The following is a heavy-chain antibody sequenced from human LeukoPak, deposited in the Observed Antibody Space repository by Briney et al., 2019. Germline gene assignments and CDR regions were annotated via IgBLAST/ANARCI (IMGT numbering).Heavy chain of an antibody. D-gene: IGHD3-10*01. CDR1: GYTFTSHY. CDR3: ARDMSYYGSGSFPGSAFDI. V-gene: IGHV1-46*01. Sequence: ASVKVSCKASGYTFTSHYIHWVRQAPGQGLEWMGIINPSGGSTSYAQEFQGRVTMTRDMSTSTVYMELSSLRSEDTAVYYCARDMSYYGSGSFPGSAFDIWGQGTMVTVSS. J-gene: IGHJ3*02. CDR2: INPSGGST.